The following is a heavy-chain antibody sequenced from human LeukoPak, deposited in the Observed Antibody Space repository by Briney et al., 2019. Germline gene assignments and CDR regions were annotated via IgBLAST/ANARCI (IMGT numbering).Heavy chain of an antibody. CDR1: GFTFSSYG. CDR3: AKDSVNWGSELLGAFDI. D-gene: IGHD7-27*01. Sequence: GGSLRLSCAASGFTFSSYGMHWVRQAPGKGLEWVAFIRYDGSNKYYADSVKGRFTISRDNSKNTLYLQMNSLRAEDTAVYYCAKDSVNWGSELLGAFDIWGQGTMVTVSS. CDR2: IRYDGSNK. V-gene: IGHV3-30*02. J-gene: IGHJ3*02.